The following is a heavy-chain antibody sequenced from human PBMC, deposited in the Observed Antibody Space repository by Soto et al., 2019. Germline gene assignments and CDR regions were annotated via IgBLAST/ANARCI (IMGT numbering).Heavy chain of an antibody. CDR3: AAYYGSGSFPN. J-gene: IGHJ4*02. Sequence: QVQLVQSGAEVKNPGSSVKVSCKASGGTFNNYVISWVRQAPGQGLEWMGAIIPIFASASYAQNFQGRLTITADESTSSAYMELNSVISEDTAMYYCAAYYGSGSFPNWGQGTLVTVSS. CDR1: GGTFNNYV. D-gene: IGHD3-10*01. V-gene: IGHV1-69*01. CDR2: IIPIFASA.